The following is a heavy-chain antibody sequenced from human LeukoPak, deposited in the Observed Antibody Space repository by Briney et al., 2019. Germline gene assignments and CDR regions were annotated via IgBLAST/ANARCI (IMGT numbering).Heavy chain of an antibody. J-gene: IGHJ4*02. CDR1: GGSFSGYY. CDR2: INHSGST. V-gene: IGHV4-34*01. Sequence: PSETLSLTCAVYGGSFSGYYWSWIRQPPGKGLEWIGEINHSGSTNYNPSLKSRVTISVDTSKNQFSLKLSSVTAADTAVYYCARRAATGTSPLGYWGQGTLATVSS. D-gene: IGHD6-13*01. CDR3: ARRAATGTSPLGY.